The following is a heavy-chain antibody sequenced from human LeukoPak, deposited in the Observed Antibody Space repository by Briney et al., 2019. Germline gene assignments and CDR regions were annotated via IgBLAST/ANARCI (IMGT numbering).Heavy chain of an antibody. V-gene: IGHV3-30-3*01. Sequence: GGSLRLSCAASGFTFSSYAMHWVRQAPGKGLEWVAVISYDGSNKYYADSVNGRFTISRDNSKNTLYLQMNSLRAEDTAVYYCARREGQQLDYWGQGTLVAASS. D-gene: IGHD6-13*01. J-gene: IGHJ4*02. CDR2: ISYDGSNK. CDR1: GFTFSSYA. CDR3: ARREGQQLDY.